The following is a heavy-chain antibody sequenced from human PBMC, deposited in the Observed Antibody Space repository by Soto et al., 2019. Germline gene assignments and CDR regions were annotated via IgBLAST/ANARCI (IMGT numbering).Heavy chain of an antibody. CDR3: ARHTPAISISHP. CDR2: IYYSGST. Sequence: PSETLSLTCTVSGGSISSSSYYWGWIRQPPGKGLEWIGSIYYSGSTYYNPSLKSRVTISVDTSKNQFSLKLSSVTAADTAVYYCARHTPAISISHPWGQGPLVTASP. V-gene: IGHV4-39*01. D-gene: IGHD2-15*01. J-gene: IGHJ5*02. CDR1: GGSISSSSYY.